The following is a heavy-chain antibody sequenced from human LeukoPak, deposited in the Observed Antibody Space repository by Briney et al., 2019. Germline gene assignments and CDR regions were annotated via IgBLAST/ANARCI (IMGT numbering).Heavy chain of an antibody. CDR2: INQDGSEK. J-gene: IGHJ3*02. D-gene: IGHD6-6*01. CDR3: ARDIGYSSSSEAFDI. CDR1: GFTFSSHW. V-gene: IGHV3-7*01. Sequence: GGSLRLSCAASGFTFSSHWMSWVRQAPGKGLEWMANINQDGSEKYYVDSVKGRFTISRDNAKNSLYLQMNSLRAEDTAVYYCARDIGYSSSSEAFDIWGQGTMVTVSS.